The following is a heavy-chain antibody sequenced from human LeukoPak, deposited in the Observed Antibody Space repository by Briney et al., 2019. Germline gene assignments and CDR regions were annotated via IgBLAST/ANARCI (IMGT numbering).Heavy chain of an antibody. CDR1: GFTFSNAW. D-gene: IGHD1-14*01. CDR2: IKSKTDGGTT. CDR3: TTSSNRVYYYYYYMDV. Sequence: GGSLRLSCAASGFTFSNAWMSWVRQAPGKGLEWVGRIKSKTDGGTTYYAAPVKGRFTISRDDSKSTLYLQMNSLKTEDTAVYYCTTSSNRVYYYYYYMDVWGKGTTVTISS. J-gene: IGHJ6*03. V-gene: IGHV3-15*01.